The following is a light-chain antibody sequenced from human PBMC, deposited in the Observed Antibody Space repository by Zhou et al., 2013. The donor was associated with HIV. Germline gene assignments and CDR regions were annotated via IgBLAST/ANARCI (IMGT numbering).Light chain of an antibody. J-gene: IGKJ5*01. V-gene: IGKV1-16*01. CDR3: QQSNTYPIT. CDR2: AAS. CDR1: QDITHY. Sequence: DIQMTQSPSSLSASVGDRVTITCRASQDITHYLAWFQQKPGKAPKLLIYAASSLQSGVPSSFSGSRSGTEFTLTISSLQPDDYGTYYCQQSNTYPITFGQGTRLEN.